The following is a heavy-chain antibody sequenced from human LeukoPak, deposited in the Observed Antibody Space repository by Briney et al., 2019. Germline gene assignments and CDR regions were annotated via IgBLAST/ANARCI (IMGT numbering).Heavy chain of an antibody. J-gene: IGHJ4*02. D-gene: IGHD5-18*01. CDR2: INTNTGNP. CDR3: GRDPKLGIRGYTYGYIDF. CDR1: GYSFTNYG. V-gene: IGHV7-4-1*02. Sequence: SVKVSCKTSGYSFTNYGITWVRQAPGQGLEWMGWINTNTGNPTYAQGFFTGRYVFSLDTSVNTAYLQITGLKADDTAVYYCGRDPKLGIRGYTYGYIDFWGQGTLVTVAS.